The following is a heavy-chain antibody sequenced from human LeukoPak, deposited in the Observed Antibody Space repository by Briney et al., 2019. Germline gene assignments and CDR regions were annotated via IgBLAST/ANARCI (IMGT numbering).Heavy chain of an antibody. CDR1: GYTFTDSY. J-gene: IGHJ4*02. V-gene: IGHV1-2*06. CDR3: ARGGSGSGYLYYFDY. Sequence: ASVKVSCKASGYTFTDSYMHWVRQAPGQGLEWMGRINSNSGGTSYAQNFQGRVTMTRDTSINTAYMELSGLTSDDTAVYYCARGGSGSGYLYYFDYWGQGTLVSVSS. D-gene: IGHD3-10*01. CDR2: INSNSGGT.